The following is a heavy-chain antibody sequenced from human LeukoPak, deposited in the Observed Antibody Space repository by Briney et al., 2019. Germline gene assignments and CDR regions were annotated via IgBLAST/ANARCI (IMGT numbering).Heavy chain of an antibody. V-gene: IGHV4-34*01. CDR2: INHSGST. CDR3: ARDSKSRSTTVTTGFDY. CDR1: GGSFSGYY. Sequence: SETLSLTCAVYGGSFSGYYWSWIRQPPGKGLEWIGEINHSGSTNYNPSLKSRVTISVDTSKNQFSLKLSSVTAADTAVYYCARDSKSRSTTVTTGFDYWGQGTLVTVSS. J-gene: IGHJ4*02. D-gene: IGHD4-17*01.